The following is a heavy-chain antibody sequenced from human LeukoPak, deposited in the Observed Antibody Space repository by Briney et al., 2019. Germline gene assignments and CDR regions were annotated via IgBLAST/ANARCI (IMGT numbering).Heavy chain of an antibody. D-gene: IGHD3-3*01. J-gene: IGHJ4*02. CDR1: GFTVSNNY. V-gene: IGHV3-66*02. CDR2: IYSGGDT. CDR3: ASGRSAYYY. Sequence: GGSLRLSCAASGFTVSNNYVRWVRQAPGKGLEWVSLIYSGGDTYYADSVKGRFTISRDNSKNTLYLQMNSLRAEDTAVYYCASGRSAYYYWGQGTLVTVSS.